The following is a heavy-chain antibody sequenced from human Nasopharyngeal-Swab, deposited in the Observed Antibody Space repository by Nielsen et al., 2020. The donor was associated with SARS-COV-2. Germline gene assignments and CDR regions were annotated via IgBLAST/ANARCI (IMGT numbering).Heavy chain of an antibody. V-gene: IGHV3-33*01. J-gene: IGHJ3*02. CDR3: AREGDILTGYYDAFDI. CDR2: IWYDGSNK. D-gene: IGHD3-9*01. Sequence: GESLKISCAASVFTFSSYGMHWVRQAPGKGLEWVAVIWYDGSNKYYADSVKGRFTISRDNSKNTLYLQMNSLRAEDTAVYYCAREGDILTGYYDAFDIWGQGTMVTVSS. CDR1: VFTFSSYG.